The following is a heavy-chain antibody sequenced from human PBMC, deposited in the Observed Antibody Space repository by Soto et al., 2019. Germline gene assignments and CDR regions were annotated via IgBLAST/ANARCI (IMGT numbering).Heavy chain of an antibody. Sequence: WGSLLLSCVSSGFSFSNYNMTWVRQAPGKGLEWVSYITDSSDTVHYADSVRGRFTISRDNAESSLYLQMNSLRDEDTAVYFCARDFGHGYYLDYWGRGTMVTVSS. CDR2: ITDSSDTV. CDR3: ARDFGHGYYLDY. J-gene: IGHJ4*02. CDR1: GFSFSNYN. D-gene: IGHD3-3*01. V-gene: IGHV3-48*02.